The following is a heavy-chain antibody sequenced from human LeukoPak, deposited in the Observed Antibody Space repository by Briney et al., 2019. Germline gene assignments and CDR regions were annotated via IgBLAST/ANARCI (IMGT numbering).Heavy chain of an antibody. D-gene: IGHD3-16*01. V-gene: IGHV4-39*01. CDR1: GDSISSSSYY. CDR3: ATPTGDTNIDY. CDR2: IYYSGST. J-gene: IGHJ4*02. Sequence: PSETLSLTCTVSGDSISSSSYYWGWIRHPPGKGLEWIGSIYYSGSTYYNPSLKSRVTISVDTSKNQFSLKLSSVTAADTAVYYCATPTGDTNIDYWGQGTLVTVSS.